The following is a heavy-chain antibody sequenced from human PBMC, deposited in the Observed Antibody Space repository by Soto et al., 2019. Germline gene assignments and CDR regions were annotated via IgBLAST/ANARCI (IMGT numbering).Heavy chain of an antibody. CDR1: GGTFSSYT. CDR3: ARDRGWQLAPTYYYYYMDV. V-gene: IGHV1-69*08. CDR2: IIPILGIA. Sequence: QVQLVQSGAEVKKPGSSVKVSCKASGGTFSSYTISWVRQAPGQGLEWMGRIIPILGIANYAQKFQGRVTITADQSTSTAYMELSSLRSEDTAVYYCARDRGWQLAPTYYYYYMDVWGKGTTVTVSS. D-gene: IGHD6-6*01. J-gene: IGHJ6*03.